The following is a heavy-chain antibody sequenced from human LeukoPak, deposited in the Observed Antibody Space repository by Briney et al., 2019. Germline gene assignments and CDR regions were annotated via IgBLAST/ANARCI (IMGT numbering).Heavy chain of an antibody. CDR2: ISGSGGST. Sequence: QSGGSLRLSCAASGFTFSSYAMSWVRQAPGKGLEWVSAISGSGGSTYYADSVKGRFTISRDNSKNTLYLQMNSLRAEDTAVYYCAKGLRGAMVTRWFDPWGQGTLVTVSS. D-gene: IGHD5-18*01. V-gene: IGHV3-23*01. J-gene: IGHJ5*02. CDR1: GFTFSSYA. CDR3: AKGLRGAMVTRWFDP.